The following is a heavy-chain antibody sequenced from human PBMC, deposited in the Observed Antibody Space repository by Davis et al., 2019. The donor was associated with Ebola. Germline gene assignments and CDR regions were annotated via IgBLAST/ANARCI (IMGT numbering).Heavy chain of an antibody. D-gene: IGHD3-3*01. V-gene: IGHV1-69*04. Sequence: SVKVSCKASGGTFSSYAISWVRQAPGQGLEWMGRIIPILGIANYAQKFQGRVTITADKSTSTAYMELSSLRSEDTAVYYCARDWRFLEWFAFDYWGQGTLVTVSS. J-gene: IGHJ4*02. CDR3: ARDWRFLEWFAFDY. CDR2: IIPILGIA. CDR1: GGTFSSYA.